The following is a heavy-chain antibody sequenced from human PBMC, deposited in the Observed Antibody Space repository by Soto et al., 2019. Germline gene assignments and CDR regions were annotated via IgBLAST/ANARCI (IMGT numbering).Heavy chain of an antibody. CDR1: GFSLSTSGVG. D-gene: IGHD2-2*01. CDR3: AHVIVVPAAKISDWFDP. J-gene: IGHJ5*02. V-gene: IGHV2-5*01. Sequence: SGPTLVNPTQTLTLTCTFSGFSLSTSGVGVGWIRQPPGKALEWLALIYWNDDKRYSPSLKSRLTITKDTSKNQVVLTMTNMDPVDTATYYCAHVIVVPAAKISDWFDPWGQGTLVTVSS. CDR2: IYWNDDK.